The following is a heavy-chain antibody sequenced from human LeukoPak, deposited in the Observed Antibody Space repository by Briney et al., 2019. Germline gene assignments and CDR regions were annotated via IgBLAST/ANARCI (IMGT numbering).Heavy chain of an antibody. CDR2: IYHSGST. V-gene: IGHV4-59*01. CDR1: GGSISSYY. D-gene: IGHD3-22*01. CDR3: ARDRGYYYDSHWFDP. J-gene: IGHJ5*02. Sequence: TSETLSLTCTVSGGSISSYYWSWIRQPPGKGLEWIGYIYHSGSTNYNPSLKSRVTISVDTSKNQFSLKLSSVTAADTAVYYCARDRGYYYDSHWFDPWGQGTLVTVSS.